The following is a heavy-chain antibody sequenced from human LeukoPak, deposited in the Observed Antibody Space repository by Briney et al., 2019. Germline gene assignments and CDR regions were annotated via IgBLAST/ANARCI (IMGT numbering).Heavy chain of an antibody. CDR2: IIPILGIA. CDR3: ARDSISKFGEADY. D-gene: IGHD3-10*01. CDR1: GGTFSNYA. J-gene: IGHJ4*02. V-gene: IGHV1-69*04. Sequence: ASVKVSCKASGGTFSNYAISWVRQAPGQGLEWMGRIIPILGIANYAQKFQGRVTITADKSTSTAYMELSSLRSEDTAVYYCARDSISKFGEADYWGQGTLVTVSS.